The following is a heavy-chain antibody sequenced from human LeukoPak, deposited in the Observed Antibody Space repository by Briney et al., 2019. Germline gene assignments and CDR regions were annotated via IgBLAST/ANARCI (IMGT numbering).Heavy chain of an antibody. D-gene: IGHD4-11*01. CDR2: IYYSGST. J-gene: IGHJ4*02. Sequence: SETLSLTCTVSGGSTGSGDYYWSWIRQPPGKGLEWIGYIYYSGSTYYNPSLKSRVSISVDTSKNQFSLKLSSVTAADTAVYYCARVKDYLADYWGQGTLVTVSS. CDR1: GGSTGSGDYY. CDR3: ARVKDYLADY. V-gene: IGHV4-30-4*01.